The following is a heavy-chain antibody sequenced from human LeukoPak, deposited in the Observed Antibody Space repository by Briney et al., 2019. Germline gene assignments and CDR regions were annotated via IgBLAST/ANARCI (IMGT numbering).Heavy chain of an antibody. D-gene: IGHD7-27*01. V-gene: IGHV3-23*01. CDR3: HWGSLYFDY. CDR2: ISGSGGSK. CDR1: GFTVSSYA. J-gene: IGHJ4*02. Sequence: GGSLRLSCAASGFTVSSYAMSWVRQAPGKGLEWISAISGSGGSKYYADSVKGRFTISRDNSKNTLYLQMNSLRAEDTAVYYCHWGSLYFDYWGQGTLVTVSS.